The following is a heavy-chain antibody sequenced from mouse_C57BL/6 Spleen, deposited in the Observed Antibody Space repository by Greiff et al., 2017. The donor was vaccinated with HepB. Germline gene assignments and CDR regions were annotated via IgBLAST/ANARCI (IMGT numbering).Heavy chain of an antibody. V-gene: IGHV1-69*01. Sequence: VQLQQPGAELVMPGASVKLSCKASGYTFTSYWMHWVKQRPGQGLEWIGEIDPSDSYTNYNQKFKGKSTLTVDKSSSTAYMQLSSLTSEDSAVYYCARTGAYDGYYHYFDYWGQGTTLTVSS. D-gene: IGHD2-3*01. CDR2: IDPSDSYT. J-gene: IGHJ2*01. CDR1: GYTFTSYW. CDR3: ARTGAYDGYYHYFDY.